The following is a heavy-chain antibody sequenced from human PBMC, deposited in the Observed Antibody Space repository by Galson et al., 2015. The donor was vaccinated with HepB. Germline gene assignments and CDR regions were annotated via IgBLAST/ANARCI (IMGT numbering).Heavy chain of an antibody. J-gene: IGHJ4*02. Sequence: SLRLSCAASGFTFSSYAMHWVRQAPGKGLEWVAVISYDGSNKYYADSVKGRFTISRDNSKNTLYLQMNSLRAEDTAVYYCARDVLRLGELSLSGGCDYWGQGTLVTVSS. CDR3: ARDVLRLGELSLSGGCDY. CDR2: ISYDGSNK. CDR1: GFTFSSYA. V-gene: IGHV3-30*04. D-gene: IGHD3-16*02.